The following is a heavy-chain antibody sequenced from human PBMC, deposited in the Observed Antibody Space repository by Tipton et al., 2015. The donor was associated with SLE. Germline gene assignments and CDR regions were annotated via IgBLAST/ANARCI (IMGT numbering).Heavy chain of an antibody. CDR2: IYHSGST. D-gene: IGHD6-6*01. J-gene: IGHJ4*02. Sequence: LRLSCAVSGGSISSGGYSWSWIRQPPGKGLEWIGYIYHSGSTYYNPSLKSRVTISVDRSKNQFSLRLSSVTAADTAVYYCARDGVYSSFWGQGTLVTVSS. V-gene: IGHV4-30-2*01. CDR1: GGSISSGGYS. CDR3: ARDGVYSSF.